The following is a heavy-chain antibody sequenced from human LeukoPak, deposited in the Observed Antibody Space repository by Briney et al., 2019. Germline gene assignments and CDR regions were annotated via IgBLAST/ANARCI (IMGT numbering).Heavy chain of an antibody. Sequence: PSETLSLTCAVYGGSFSGYYWSWIRQPPGKGLEWIGEINHSGSTYYNPSLKSRVTISVDTSKNQFSLKLSSVTAADTAVYYCARGEITEFDYWGQGTLVTVSS. CDR2: INHSGST. CDR1: GGSFSGYY. D-gene: IGHD3-16*01. V-gene: IGHV4-34*01. J-gene: IGHJ4*02. CDR3: ARGEITEFDY.